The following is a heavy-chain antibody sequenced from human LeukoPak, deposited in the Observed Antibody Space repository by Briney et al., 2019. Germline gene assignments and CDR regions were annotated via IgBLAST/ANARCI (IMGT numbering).Heavy chain of an antibody. CDR1: GGSISSYF. V-gene: IGHV4-59*01. CDR2: IYYSGST. CDR3: ARASEDYYYYYMDV. D-gene: IGHD1-14*01. Sequence: SETLSLTCTVSGGSISSYFWSWIRQPPGKGLQWIGYIYYSGSTIYNPSLKSRVTISVDTSKNQFSLKLSSVTAADTAVYYCARASEDYYYYYMDVRGKGTTVTISS. J-gene: IGHJ6*03.